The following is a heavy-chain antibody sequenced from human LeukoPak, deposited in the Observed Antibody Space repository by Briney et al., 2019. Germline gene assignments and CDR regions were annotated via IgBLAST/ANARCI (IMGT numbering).Heavy chain of an antibody. CDR2: IYYGGST. D-gene: IGHD2-2*01. CDR1: GGSISSHY. J-gene: IGHJ6*03. V-gene: IGHV4-59*11. Sequence: SETLSLTCSVSGGSISSHYWSWIRQPPGKGLEWIGYIYYGGSTNYNPSLKSRVTISVDTSKNQFSLKMSSVTAADTAVYYCARVGGCSSTTCSWKYYNYYMDVWGKGATVTVSS. CDR3: ARVGGCSSTTCSWKYYNYYMDV.